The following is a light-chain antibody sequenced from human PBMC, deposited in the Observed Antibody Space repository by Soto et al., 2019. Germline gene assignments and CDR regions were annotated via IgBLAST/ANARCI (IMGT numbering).Light chain of an antibody. CDR1: TSDVAYYDL. V-gene: IGLV2-23*02. J-gene: IGLJ2*01. Sequence: QSALTQPASVSGSPGQSITISCAGTTSDVAYYDLVSWYQQHPGRAPKLLIYEVDKRPSGISVRFSGSKSGATASLTISGLLPEDEAVYFCCTYAGHVPKFGGGTKLTV. CDR2: EVD. CDR3: CTYAGHVPK.